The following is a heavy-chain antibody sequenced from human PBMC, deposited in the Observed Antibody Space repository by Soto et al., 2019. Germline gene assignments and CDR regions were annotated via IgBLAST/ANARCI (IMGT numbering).Heavy chain of an antibody. CDR2: MNPNSGNT. Sequence: SVKVSCKASGYTFTSYDINWVRQATGQGLEWMGWMNPNSGNTGYAQKFQGRVTMTRNTSISTAYMELSSLRSEDTAVYYGAIDVDYYRSRIYDFWGQGPLVTV. CDR1: GYTFTSYD. J-gene: IGHJ4*02. CDR3: AIDVDYYRSRIYDF. V-gene: IGHV1-8*01. D-gene: IGHD3-10*01.